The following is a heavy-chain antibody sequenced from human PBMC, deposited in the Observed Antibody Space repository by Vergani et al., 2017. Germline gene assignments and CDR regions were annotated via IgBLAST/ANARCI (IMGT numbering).Heavy chain of an antibody. CDR2: INPNSGGT. CDR3: ARSHDKWFGALSYFAY. Sequence: QVQLVQSGAEVKKPGASVKVSCKASGYTFTGYYMHWVRQAPGQGLEWMGWINPNSGGTNYAQKFQGRVTMTRDTSISTAYLELSRLRSDDTAVYYCARSHDKWFGALSYFAYWGQGTLVTVSS. V-gene: IGHV1-2*02. J-gene: IGHJ4*02. CDR1: GYTFTGYY. D-gene: IGHD3-10*01.